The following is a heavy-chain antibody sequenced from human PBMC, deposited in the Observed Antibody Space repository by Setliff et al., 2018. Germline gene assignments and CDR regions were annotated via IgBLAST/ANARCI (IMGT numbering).Heavy chain of an antibody. CDR2: ISAYNGNT. V-gene: IGHV1-18*01. J-gene: IGHJ6*03. D-gene: IGHD6-13*01. Sequence: ASVKVSCKASGYTFTSYGISWVRQAPGQGLEWMGWISAYNGNTDYAQKLQGRVTMTTDTSTSTAYMELRSLRSDDTAVYYCARDTRMIAAAGTFGYYYYYMDVWGKGTTVTVSS. CDR3: ARDTRMIAAAGTFGYYYYYMDV. CDR1: GYTFTSYG.